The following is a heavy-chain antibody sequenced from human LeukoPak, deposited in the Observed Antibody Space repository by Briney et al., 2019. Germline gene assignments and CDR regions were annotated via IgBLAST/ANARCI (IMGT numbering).Heavy chain of an antibody. Sequence: PGGSVTLSCSASGFTFSSLEMNWLRQAPGQGREWVLYLSSSDSTLSDAAPVKGRFTISRDHAKSTLYLQKNSRRAEDTALYSCARDRLHTNEGFVDWGQGTLGTVSS. CDR3: ARDRLHTNEGFVD. J-gene: IGHJ4*02. D-gene: IGHD3-16*01. V-gene: IGHV3-48*03. CDR1: GFTFSSLE. CDR2: LSSSDSTL.